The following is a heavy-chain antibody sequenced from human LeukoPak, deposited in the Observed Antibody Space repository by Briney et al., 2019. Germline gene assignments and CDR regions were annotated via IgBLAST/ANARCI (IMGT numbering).Heavy chain of an antibody. CDR2: IYYSGST. CDR3: ARPLTSGTALWYFDL. D-gene: IGHD5-18*01. J-gene: IGHJ2*01. CDR1: GGSISSSSYY. V-gene: IGHV4-39*01. Sequence: TSETLSLTCTVSGGSISSSSYYWGWIRQPPGKGLEWTGSIYYSGSTYYNPSLKSRVTISVDTSKNQFSLKLSSVTAADTAVYYCARPLTSGTALWYFDLWGRGTLVTVSS.